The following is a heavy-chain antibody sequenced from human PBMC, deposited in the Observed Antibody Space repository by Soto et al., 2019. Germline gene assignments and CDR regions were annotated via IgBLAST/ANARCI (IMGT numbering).Heavy chain of an antibody. V-gene: IGHV3-23*04. CDR1: GFTFSSYT. Sequence: EVQLVESGGGLVQPGGSLRLSCAASGFTFSSYTMSWVRQAPGKGLEWVSTISGRGGTTYYADSVKGRFTISRDNSKNTLYLQMNSLRAEDTAVYYCAKDRYDSSGYFFNDYWGQGTLVTVSS. CDR2: ISGRGGTT. D-gene: IGHD3-22*01. CDR3: AKDRYDSSGYFFNDY. J-gene: IGHJ4*02.